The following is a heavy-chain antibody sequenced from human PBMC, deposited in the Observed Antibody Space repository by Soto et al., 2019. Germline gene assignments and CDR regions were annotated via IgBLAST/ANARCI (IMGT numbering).Heavy chain of an antibody. J-gene: IGHJ4*02. CDR2: INPSGGST. D-gene: IGHD4-17*01. Sequence: ASVKVSCKASGYTFTSYYMHWVRQAPGQGLEWMGIINPSGGSTSYAQKFQGRVTKTRDTSTSTVYMELSSLRSEDTAVYYCALESQAATTYFDYWGQGTLVTVSS. V-gene: IGHV1-46*01. CDR1: GYTFTSYY. CDR3: ALESQAATTYFDY.